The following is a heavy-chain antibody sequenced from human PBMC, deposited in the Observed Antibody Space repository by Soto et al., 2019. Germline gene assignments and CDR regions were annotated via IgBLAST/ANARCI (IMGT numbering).Heavy chain of an antibody. D-gene: IGHD1-7*01. CDR2: ISYSGST. Sequence: PSETLSLTCRISGGSISSYYWNWIRQAPGKGLEWIGFISYSGSTNYNPALTSRVTISVDTSKDQISLRLNSVTAADTAVYYCARDVYLFSAGTVWYYYGMDVWGQGTTVTVSS. CDR3: ARDVYLFSAGTVWYYYGMDV. V-gene: IGHV4-59*01. CDR1: GGSISSYY. J-gene: IGHJ6*02.